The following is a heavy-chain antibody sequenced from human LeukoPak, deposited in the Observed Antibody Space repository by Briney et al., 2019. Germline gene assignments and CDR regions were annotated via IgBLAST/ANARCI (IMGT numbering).Heavy chain of an antibody. CDR1: GFTFRDSA. CDR2: VSSSGGNT. D-gene: IGHD4-23*01. CDR3: ASLQAHGGNYLHY. V-gene: IGHV3-23*01. Sequence: GGSLRLSCSASGFTFRDSAMTWVRQAPGKGLEWVSLVSSSGGNTYYPDSVKGRFSVSRDNAKDTLYLQVNSLRAEDTAIYYCASLQAHGGNYLHYWGQGTLVTVSS. J-gene: IGHJ4*02.